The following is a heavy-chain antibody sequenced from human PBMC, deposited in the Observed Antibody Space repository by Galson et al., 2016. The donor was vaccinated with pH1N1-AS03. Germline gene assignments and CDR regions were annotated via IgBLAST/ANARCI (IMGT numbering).Heavy chain of an antibody. CDR1: GFTFSSHS. J-gene: IGHJ3*01. D-gene: IGHD1-26*01. CDR3: ARETIRAGEFDL. Sequence: SLRLSCAASGFTFSSHSMHWARQAPDEGLEWVAGISYHGNNKFYAHSVKGRFTISRDSSQNTLDLQMNSLSAEDSAVYFCARETIRAGEFDLWGRGTVVTVSS. V-gene: IGHV3-30-3*01. CDR2: ISYHGNNK.